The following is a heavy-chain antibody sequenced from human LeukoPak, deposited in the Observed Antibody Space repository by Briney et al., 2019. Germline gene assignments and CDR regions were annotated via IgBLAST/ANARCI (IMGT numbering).Heavy chain of an antibody. CDR2: IYSGGNT. J-gene: IGHJ4*02. CDR3: TRTSSGWYSY. Sequence: PGGSLRLFCAASGFTVSTNYMNWVRQAPGKGLEWVSIIYSGGNTNYADSVKGRFTISRDNSKNTLYLQMNSLRAEDTAVYYCTRTSSGWYSYWGQGTLVTVSS. D-gene: IGHD6-19*01. CDR1: GFTVSTNY. V-gene: IGHV3-66*01.